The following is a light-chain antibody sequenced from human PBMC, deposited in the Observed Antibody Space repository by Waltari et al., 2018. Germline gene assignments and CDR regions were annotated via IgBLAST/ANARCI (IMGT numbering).Light chain of an antibody. V-gene: IGLV3-21*04. CDR1: NIESKS. CDR2: YDS. CDR3: QVWDDTTNSGV. J-gene: IGLJ3*02. Sequence: APGKTATLTCGGENIESKSVTWYQQKPGQAPILVIFYDSDRPSGIPERFSGSNSGNTATLTISWVEAGDEADYHCQVWDDTTNSGVFGGGTRLTVL.